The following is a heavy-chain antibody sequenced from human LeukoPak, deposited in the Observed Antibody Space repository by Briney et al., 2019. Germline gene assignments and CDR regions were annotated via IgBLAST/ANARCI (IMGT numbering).Heavy chain of an antibody. Sequence: GGSLRLSCAASGFTVSSNYMSWVRQAPGKGLEWVSVIYSGGSTYYADSVKGRFTISRDNSKNTLYLQINSLRAEDTAVYYCASLPSSVAPRWGQGTLVTVSS. D-gene: IGHD6-19*01. CDR3: ASLPSSVAPR. J-gene: IGHJ4*02. V-gene: IGHV3-53*01. CDR2: IYSGGST. CDR1: GFTVSSNY.